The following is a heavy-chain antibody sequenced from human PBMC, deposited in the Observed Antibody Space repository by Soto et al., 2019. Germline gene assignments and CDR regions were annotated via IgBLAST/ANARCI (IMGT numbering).Heavy chain of an antibody. CDR2: IRSKAYGGTT. Sequence: GGSLRLSCTASGFTFNDYTLSWVRQAPGRGLEWVGFIRSKAYGGTTEYAASVKGRFTISRDDSKSIAYLQMNSLKTEDTAVYYCTAGKLYPSLDFDYWGQGTLVTVSS. J-gene: IGHJ4*02. CDR1: GFTFNDYT. V-gene: IGHV3-49*04. CDR3: TAGKLYPSLDFDY. D-gene: IGHD2-8*01.